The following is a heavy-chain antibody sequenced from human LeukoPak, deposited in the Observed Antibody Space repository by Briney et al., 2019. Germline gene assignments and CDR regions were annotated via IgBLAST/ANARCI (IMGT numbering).Heavy chain of an antibody. D-gene: IGHD6-19*01. J-gene: IGHJ5*02. CDR2: MHHSGST. CDR1: GGSIRSYY. CDR3: ARHAAVEGSSGWSPLWWFDP. Sequence: SETLSLTCTVSGGSIRSYYWSWIRQPPGKGLEWIGYMHHSGSTKHNLYLKSRVTISVDTSKSQFSLKLSSVTAADTAVYYCARHAAVEGSSGWSPLWWFDPWGQGTLVTVSS. V-gene: IGHV4-59*08.